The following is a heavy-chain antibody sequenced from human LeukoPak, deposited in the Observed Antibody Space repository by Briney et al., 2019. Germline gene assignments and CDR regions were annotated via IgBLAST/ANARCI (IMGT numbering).Heavy chain of an antibody. CDR3: ARATVGTVEFDQ. Sequence: AETLSLTCTVSGGSISSAGHSWGWIRQPPGKGLEWIGSMHYSGSTYYNPSLKSRVTISLDTSKNQFSLKLHSMTAADSAVYYCARATVGTVEFDQWGQGTLVTVSS. J-gene: IGHJ4*02. D-gene: IGHD5-12*01. V-gene: IGHV4-39*07. CDR2: MHYSGST. CDR1: GGSISSAGHS.